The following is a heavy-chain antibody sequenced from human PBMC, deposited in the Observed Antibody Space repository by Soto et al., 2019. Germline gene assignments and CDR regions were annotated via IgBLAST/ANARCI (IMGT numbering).Heavy chain of an antibody. CDR1: SGSITTSVL. J-gene: IGHJ4*02. CDR3: VGGRDYDY. D-gene: IGHD1-26*01. CDR2: IAHDGHT. V-gene: IGHV4-4*02. Sequence: VQLKESGPGLVRPSGTLSLTCDVSSGSITTSVLWTWVRQFPGKGLAWIGEIAHDGHTNYNPSLSGRVTMSVDLSNSQFSLNVASVTAADTAVYFCVGGRDYDYWGQGTLVTVSS.